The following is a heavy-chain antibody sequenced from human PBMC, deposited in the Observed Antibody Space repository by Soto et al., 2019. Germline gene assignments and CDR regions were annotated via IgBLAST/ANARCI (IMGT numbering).Heavy chain of an antibody. D-gene: IGHD3-3*01. CDR1: GGSFSGYY. CDR3: ARGRIGSGRSYFDY. Sequence: QVQLQQWGAGLLKPSETLSLTCAVYGGSFSGYYWSWIRQPPGKGLEWIGEINHSGSTNYNPSLKSRVTISVDTSKNQFSLKLSSVTAADTAVYYCARGRIGSGRSYFDYWGQGTLVTVSS. CDR2: INHSGST. V-gene: IGHV4-34*01. J-gene: IGHJ4*02.